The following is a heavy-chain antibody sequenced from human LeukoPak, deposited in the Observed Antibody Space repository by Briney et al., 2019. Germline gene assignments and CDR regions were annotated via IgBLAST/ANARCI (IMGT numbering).Heavy chain of an antibody. V-gene: IGHV3-53*01. J-gene: IGHJ4*02. Sequence: PGGSLRLSCAASGFTVSSNYMSWVRQAPGKGLEWVSVIYSGGSTYYADSVKGRFTISRDNSKNTLYLQMNSLRAEDTAVYYCAKEAVATITDGYFDYWGQGTLVTVSS. CDR3: AKEAVATITDGYFDY. CDR1: GFTVSSNY. CDR2: IYSGGST. D-gene: IGHD5-12*01.